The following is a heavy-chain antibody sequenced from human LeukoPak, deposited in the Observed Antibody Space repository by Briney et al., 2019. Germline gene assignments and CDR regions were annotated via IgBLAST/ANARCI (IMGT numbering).Heavy chain of an antibody. D-gene: IGHD6-19*01. J-gene: IGHJ4*02. CDR3: AKLGWIGHGPELNY. Sequence: GGSLRLSCAASGFTFSSYAMSWVRQAPGKGLEWVSAISGSGGSTYYADSVKGRFTISRDNSKNTLYLQMNSLRAEDTAVYYCAKLGWIGHGPELNYGGQGPLVTVPS. V-gene: IGHV3-23*01. CDR1: GFTFSSYA. CDR2: ISGSGGST.